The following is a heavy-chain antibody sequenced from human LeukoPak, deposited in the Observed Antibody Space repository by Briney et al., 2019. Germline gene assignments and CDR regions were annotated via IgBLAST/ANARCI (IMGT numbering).Heavy chain of an antibody. CDR3: ARDGRFLEWLPQNFDY. Sequence: ASVKVSCKASGYTFTSYGISWVRQAPGQGLEWMGWISAYNGNTNYAQKLQGRVTMTKDTSTSAAYMELRSLRSDDTAVYYCARDGRFLEWLPQNFDYWGQGTLVTVSS. CDR1: GYTFTSYG. CDR2: ISAYNGNT. J-gene: IGHJ4*02. D-gene: IGHD3-3*01. V-gene: IGHV1-18*01.